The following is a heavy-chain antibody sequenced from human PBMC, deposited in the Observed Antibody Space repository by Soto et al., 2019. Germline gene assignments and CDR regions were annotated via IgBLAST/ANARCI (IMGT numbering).Heavy chain of an antibody. CDR1: GFTLSGYA. J-gene: IGHJ6*03. Sequence: EVQLAESGGGLAQPGGSLRLSCAASGFTLSGYAMDWVRQAPGKGLEYVSGISSNGVGTYYANSVQGRFTISRDNSKNTVSLQMGSLRPEDMAVYYCARRARPDFYYMDVWGKVTTVTVSS. CDR2: ISSNGVGT. V-gene: IGHV3-64*01. CDR3: ARRARPDFYYMDV. D-gene: IGHD6-6*01.